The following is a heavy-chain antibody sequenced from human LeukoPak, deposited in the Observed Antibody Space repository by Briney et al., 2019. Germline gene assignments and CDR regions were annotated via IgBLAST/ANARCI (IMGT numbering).Heavy chain of an antibody. J-gene: IGHJ3*02. D-gene: IGHD3-10*01. CDR2: INPNSGGT. V-gene: IGHV1-2*02. CDR3: ARGGYYYGSGSGAFDI. CDR1: GYTFTGYY. Sequence: ASVKVSCKASGYTFTGYYMHWVRQAPGQGLEWMGWINPNSGGTNYAQKFQGRVTMTRDTSISTAYMELSRLRSDDAAVYYCARGGYYYGSGSGAFDIWGQGTMDTVSS.